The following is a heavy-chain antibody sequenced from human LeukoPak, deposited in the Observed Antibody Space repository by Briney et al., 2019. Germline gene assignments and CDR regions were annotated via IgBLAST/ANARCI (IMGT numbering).Heavy chain of an antibody. CDR1: GGSISSYY. Sequence: PSETLSLTCTVSGGSISSYYWSWIRQPPGKGLEWIGYIYYSGSTNYNPSLKSRVTISVDTSKNQFSLKLSSVTAADTAVYYCARGDGGTGPFDYWGQGTLVTVSS. D-gene: IGHD1-1*01. J-gene: IGHJ4*02. CDR2: IYYSGST. V-gene: IGHV4-59*01. CDR3: ARGDGGTGPFDY.